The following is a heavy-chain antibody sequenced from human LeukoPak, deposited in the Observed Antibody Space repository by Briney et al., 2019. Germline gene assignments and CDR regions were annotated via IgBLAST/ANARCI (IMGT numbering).Heavy chain of an antibody. V-gene: IGHV3-21*01. CDR1: GFTFSTYT. CDR2: ISSSNNDI. D-gene: IGHD5-18*01. Sequence: GGSLRLSCAASGFTFSTYTMNWVRQAPGKGLEWVSSISSSNNDIYYADSVKGRFTISRDNAKNSLYLQMNSLRAEDTAVYYCARFRYNYGLYYFDYWGQGTLVTVSS. J-gene: IGHJ4*02. CDR3: ARFRYNYGLYYFDY.